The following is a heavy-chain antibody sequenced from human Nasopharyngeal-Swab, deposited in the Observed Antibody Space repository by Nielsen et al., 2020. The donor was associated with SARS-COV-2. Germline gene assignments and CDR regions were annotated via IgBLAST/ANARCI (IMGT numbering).Heavy chain of an antibody. D-gene: IGHD2-21*02. Sequence: VRQMPGKGLEWVSAISGSGGSTYYADSVKGRFTISRDNSKNTLYLQMSSLRAEDTAVYYCAKDRVGVTPFDYWGQGTLGTVSS. CDR3: AKDRVGVTPFDY. J-gene: IGHJ4*02. V-gene: IGHV3-23*01. CDR2: ISGSGGST.